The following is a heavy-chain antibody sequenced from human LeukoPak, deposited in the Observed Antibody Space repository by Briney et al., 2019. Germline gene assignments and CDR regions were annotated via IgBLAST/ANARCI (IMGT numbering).Heavy chain of an antibody. V-gene: IGHV3-30*03. CDR1: GFTFSSYG. D-gene: IGHD3-22*01. Sequence: GGSLRLSCAASGFTFSSYGMHWVRQAPGKGLEWVAVTSYDGSNKYYADSVKGRFTISRDNSKNALSLQMNSLRAEDTAVYYCARDLKTGNYYDSSGLFDYWGQGTLVTVSS. CDR3: ARDLKTGNYYDSSGLFDY. J-gene: IGHJ4*02. CDR2: TSYDGSNK.